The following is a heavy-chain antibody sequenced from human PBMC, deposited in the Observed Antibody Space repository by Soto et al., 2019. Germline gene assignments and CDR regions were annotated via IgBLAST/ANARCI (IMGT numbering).Heavy chain of an antibody. Sequence: QVQLVQSGTEVKKPGASVRVSCTASGYTFTNYYIHWVRQAPGQGPEWMGIVNPSSGRTTYAQTFQGRVTMTTDTSTSTVYMEMNSLRSADTAMYYCTRARFTTGTTGWYFDSWGQGTLVTVSS. D-gene: IGHD4-17*01. CDR2: VNPSSGRT. J-gene: IGHJ4*02. V-gene: IGHV1-46*01. CDR3: TRARFTTGTTGWYFDS. CDR1: GYTFTNYY.